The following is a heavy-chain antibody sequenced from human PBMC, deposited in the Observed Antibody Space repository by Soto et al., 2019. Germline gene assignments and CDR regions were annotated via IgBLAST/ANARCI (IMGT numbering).Heavy chain of an antibody. CDR3: ASTFYDILTGYYPFDY. CDR2: INHSGST. CDR1: GGSFSGYY. J-gene: IGHJ4*02. V-gene: IGHV4-34*01. D-gene: IGHD3-9*01. Sequence: QVQLQQWGAGLLKPSETLSLTCAVYGGSFSGYYWSWIRQPPGKGLEWIGEINHSGSTNYNPSLKSRVTISVDTPKNQFSLKLSSVTAADTAVYYCASTFYDILTGYYPFDYWGQGTLVTVSS.